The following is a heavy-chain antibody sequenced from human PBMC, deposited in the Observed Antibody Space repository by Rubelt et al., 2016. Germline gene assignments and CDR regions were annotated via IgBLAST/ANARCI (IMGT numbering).Heavy chain of an antibody. CDR2: INPADSDT. Sequence: EVQLVQSGAEVKKPGESLKISCKGSGYSFTSYWIAWVRQMPGKDLEWMGIINPADSDTRYSPSFQGQVTISADKSLTTAYLQGSSLKAADTAMYYCARHYGSSWFGYWGQGTLVTVSS. J-gene: IGHJ5*01. D-gene: IGHD6-19*01. CDR1: GYSFTSYW. CDR3: ARHYGSSWFGY. V-gene: IGHV5-51*01.